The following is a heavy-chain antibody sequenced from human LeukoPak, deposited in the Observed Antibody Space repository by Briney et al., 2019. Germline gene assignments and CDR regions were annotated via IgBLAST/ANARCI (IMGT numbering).Heavy chain of an antibody. J-gene: IGHJ5*02. V-gene: IGHV4-59*01. D-gene: IGHD3-10*01. CDR2: IYYSGST. Sequence: SETLSLTCTVSGGSISSYYWSWIRQPPGKGLEWIGYIYYSGSTNYNPPLKSRVTISVDTSKNQFSLKLSSVTAADTAVYYCARDHLRTYYYGSGTINWFDPWGQGTLVTVSS. CDR1: GGSISSYY. CDR3: ARDHLRTYYYGSGTINWFDP.